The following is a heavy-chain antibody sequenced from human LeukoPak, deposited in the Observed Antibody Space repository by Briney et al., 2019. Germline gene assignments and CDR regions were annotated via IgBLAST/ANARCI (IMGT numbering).Heavy chain of an antibody. CDR3: ARDTVTTWSDSFDI. CDR2: INPNSGGT. CDR1: GYTFTNYY. V-gene: IGHV1-2*02. J-gene: IGHJ3*02. Sequence: ASVKVSCKASGYTFTNYYVHWVRQAPGQGLEWMGWINPNSGGTNYAQKFQGRVTMTRDTSISTAYMELSRLRSDDTAVYYCARDTVTTWSDSFDIWGQGTMVTVSS. D-gene: IGHD4-11*01.